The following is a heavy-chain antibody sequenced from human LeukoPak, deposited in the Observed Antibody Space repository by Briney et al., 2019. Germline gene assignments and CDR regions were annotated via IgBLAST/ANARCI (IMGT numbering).Heavy chain of an antibody. Sequence: SGGSLRLSCAGSGFTFSSYAMSWVRQAPGKGLEWVSGISGSGSSTHYADSVKGRFTISRDNSKSTLYLQMSSLRDEDTAVYYCARGYYSLGYFDYWGQGALVTVSS. CDR2: ISGSGSST. CDR3: ARGYYSLGYFDY. D-gene: IGHD3-22*01. CDR1: GFTFSSYA. J-gene: IGHJ4*02. V-gene: IGHV3-23*01.